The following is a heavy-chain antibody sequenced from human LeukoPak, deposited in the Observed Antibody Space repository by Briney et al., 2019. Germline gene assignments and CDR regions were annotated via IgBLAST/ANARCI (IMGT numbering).Heavy chain of an antibody. Sequence: AGESLKISCKGSGYSFTSYWISWVRQMPGKGLEWMGRIGPSDSYTNYSPSFQGHVTISADKSISTAYLQWSSLKASDTAMYYCARRGYYYDSSGYYFYDYWGQGTLVTVSS. CDR3: ARRGYYYDSSGYYFYDY. V-gene: IGHV5-10-1*01. CDR1: GYSFTSYW. D-gene: IGHD3-22*01. CDR2: IGPSDSYT. J-gene: IGHJ4*02.